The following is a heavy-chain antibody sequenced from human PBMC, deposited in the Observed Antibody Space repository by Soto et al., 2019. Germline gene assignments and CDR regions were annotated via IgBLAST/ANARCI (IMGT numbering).Heavy chain of an antibody. Sequence: PGGSLRLSCISSGFTLRTCTMNWVRQAPGEGLEWVPGIRGFSPYTFYAESVKGRFTISRDNAKNSLYLQMNSLRAEDTAVYYCARDRGYDAHDYYYNAMDVWGQGTTVTVSS. V-gene: IGHV3-21*01. CDR3: ARDRGYDAHDYYYNAMDV. J-gene: IGHJ6*02. CDR1: GFTLRTCT. CDR2: IRGFSPYT. D-gene: IGHD2-15*01.